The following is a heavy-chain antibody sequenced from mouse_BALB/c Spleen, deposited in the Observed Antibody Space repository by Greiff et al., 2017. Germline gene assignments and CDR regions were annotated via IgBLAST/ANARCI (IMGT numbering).Heavy chain of an antibody. V-gene: IGHV5-17*02. J-gene: IGHJ2*01. CDR2: ISSGSSTI. Sequence: EVKLMESGGGLVQPGGSRKLSCAASGFTFSSFGMHWVRQAPEKGLEWVAYISSGSSTIYYADTVKGRFTISRDNPKNTLFLQMTSLRSEDTAMYYCAREGGGFDYWGQGTTLTVSS. CDR3: AREGGGFDY. CDR1: GFTFSSFG.